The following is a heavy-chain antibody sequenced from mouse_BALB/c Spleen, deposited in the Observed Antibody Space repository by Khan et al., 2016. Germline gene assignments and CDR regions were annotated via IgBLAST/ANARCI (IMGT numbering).Heavy chain of an antibody. J-gene: IGHJ2*01. CDR2: ILPGSGST. Sequence: QVQLQQSGAELMKPGASVKISCKATGYTFSSYWIEWVKQRPGHGLEWIGEILPGSGSTNYNEKFRGKATFTADTSSNTAYMQLSSLTSEDSAVHYGARTDRRGYCDYWGQGTTLTVSS. V-gene: IGHV1-9*01. CDR1: GYTFSSYW. CDR3: ARTDRRGYCDY.